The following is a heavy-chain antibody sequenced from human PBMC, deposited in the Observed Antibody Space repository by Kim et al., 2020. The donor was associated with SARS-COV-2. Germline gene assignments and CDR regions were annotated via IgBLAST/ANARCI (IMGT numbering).Heavy chain of an antibody. CDR2: T. Sequence: TNYNPSLKSRVTISVDTSKNQFSLKLSSVTAADTAVYYCARGRGVTRFDYWGQGTLVTVSS. V-gene: IGHV4-34*01. CDR3: ARGRGVTRFDY. J-gene: IGHJ4*02. D-gene: IGHD3-10*01.